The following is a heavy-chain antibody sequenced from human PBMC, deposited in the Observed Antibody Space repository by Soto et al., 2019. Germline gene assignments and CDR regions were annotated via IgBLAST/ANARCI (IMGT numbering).Heavy chain of an antibody. CDR2: ISSTTNYI. CDR3: ERESEDLTSNFDY. Sequence: PGWSLRLSCAASGFTFTSYSMNWVRQAPGKGLEWVSSISSTTNYIYYGDSMKGRFTISRDNDKNSLYLEMNRLRAEDTAVYYCERESEDLTSNFDYWGQGTLVTVSS. V-gene: IGHV3-21*06. J-gene: IGHJ4*02. CDR1: GFTFTSYS.